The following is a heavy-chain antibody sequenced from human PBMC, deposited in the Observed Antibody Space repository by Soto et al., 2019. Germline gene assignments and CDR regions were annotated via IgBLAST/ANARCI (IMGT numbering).Heavy chain of an antibody. V-gene: IGHV1-69*02. Sequence: QVQLVQSGAEVKKPGSSVKVSCKASGGTFSSYTISWVRQAPGQGLEWMGRIIPILGIANYAQKFQGRVTITADKSTITAYMELSSLRSEDTAVYCCARSGRDGYNSRYYYYGMDVWGQGTTVTVSS. D-gene: IGHD5-12*01. CDR1: GGTFSSYT. CDR2: IIPILGIA. J-gene: IGHJ6*02. CDR3: ARSGRDGYNSRYYYYGMDV.